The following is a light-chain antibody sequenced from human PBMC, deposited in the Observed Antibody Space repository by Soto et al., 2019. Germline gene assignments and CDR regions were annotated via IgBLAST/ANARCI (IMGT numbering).Light chain of an antibody. J-gene: IGKJ1*01. Sequence: VLTQSPGTLSLSPGERATLSCRASQSVSSIYLGWYQQKPGQAPRLLMYGASSRATGIPERFSGSGSGTDFTLTISRLEPEDFAVYYCQQYGSSPRTFGQGTKVDIK. CDR3: QQYGSSPRT. CDR1: QSVSSIY. CDR2: GAS. V-gene: IGKV3-20*01.